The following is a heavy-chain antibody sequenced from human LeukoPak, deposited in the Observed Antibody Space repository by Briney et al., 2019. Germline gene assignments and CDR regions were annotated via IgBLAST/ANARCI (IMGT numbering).Heavy chain of an antibody. CDR2: IRYDGSNK. V-gene: IGHV3-30*02. Sequence: PGGSLRLSCAASGFTFSSYGMHWVRQAPGKGLEWVAFIRYDGSNKYYADSVKGRFTISRDNSKNTLYLQMNSLRAEDTAAYYCAKDPFFGLVPAAFDPWGQGTLVTVSS. J-gene: IGHJ5*02. CDR3: AKDPFFGLVPAAFDP. D-gene: IGHD2-2*01. CDR1: GFTFSSYG.